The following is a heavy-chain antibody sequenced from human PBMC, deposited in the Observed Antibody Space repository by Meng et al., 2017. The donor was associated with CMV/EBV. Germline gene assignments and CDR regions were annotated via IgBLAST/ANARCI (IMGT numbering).Heavy chain of an antibody. D-gene: IGHD2-21*02. Sequence: HVQLRSSGPGLVKPSQNLALTSTVSCGSISSGDYYLSWIRQPPGKGLWWIGYINYIGSTYSNPSLKSRVTISVDTSKNQFSLKLSSVTAADTAVYYCAREGDNPFDYWGQGTLVTVSS. CDR2: INYIGST. CDR1: CGSISSGDYY. V-gene: IGHV4-30-4*08. CDR3: AREGDNPFDY. J-gene: IGHJ4*02.